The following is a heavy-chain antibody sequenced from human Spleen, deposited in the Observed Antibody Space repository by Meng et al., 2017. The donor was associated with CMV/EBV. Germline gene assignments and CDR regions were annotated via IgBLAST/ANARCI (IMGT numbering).Heavy chain of an antibody. CDR2: ISSRGSYT. Sequence: GGSLRLSCAASGFTFSSYRMNWVRQAPGKGLLWVSTISSRGSYTYYTDSVQGRYTVYRDNAKNSLYLQMNSLRAEDTAVYYCAGDWQGLEEYCTASSCYYYGMDVWGQGTTVTVSS. D-gene: IGHD2-8*02. CDR3: AGDWQGLEEYCTASSCYYYGMDV. J-gene: IGHJ6*02. CDR1: GFTFSSYR. V-gene: IGHV3-21*01.